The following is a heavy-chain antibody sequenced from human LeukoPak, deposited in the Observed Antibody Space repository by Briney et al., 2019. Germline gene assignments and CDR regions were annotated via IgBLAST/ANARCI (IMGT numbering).Heavy chain of an antibody. CDR1: GYTFTSYG. CDR3: ARDQLAVAGYYYYGMDV. D-gene: IGHD6-19*01. J-gene: IGHJ6*02. V-gene: IGHV1-18*01. Sequence: ASVKVSCKASGYTFTSYGISWVRQAPGQGLEWMGWISAYNGNTNYAQKLQGRVTMTTDTSTSTAYMELRSLRSDDTAVYYCARDQLAVAGYYYYGMDVWGQGTTVTVSS. CDR2: ISAYNGNT.